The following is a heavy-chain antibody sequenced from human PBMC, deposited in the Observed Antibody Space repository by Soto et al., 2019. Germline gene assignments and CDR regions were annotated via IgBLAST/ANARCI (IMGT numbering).Heavy chain of an antibody. J-gene: IGHJ4*02. D-gene: IGHD3-10*01. CDR1: GYTFTSYG. CDR3: ARDPGTRSDY. Sequence: QVQLVQSGAEVKKPGASVKVSCKASGYTFTSYGISWVRQAPGQGLEWMGWISAYNGNTNYAQKRQRRLPMTTDTSTSTAYMEVRSLRSDAAAVYYCARDPGTRSDYWGQGTLVTVSS. V-gene: IGHV1-18*01. CDR2: ISAYNGNT.